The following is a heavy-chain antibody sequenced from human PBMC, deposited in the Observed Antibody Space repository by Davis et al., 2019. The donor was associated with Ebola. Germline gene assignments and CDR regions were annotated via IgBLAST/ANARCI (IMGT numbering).Heavy chain of an antibody. Sequence: ASVKVSCKAFGYSFISYGFSWVRQAPGQGLEWMGWISGYNGNTDYAQKLQGRVTMTTDTSTSTAYMELRSLRSDDTAVYYCARGITMVRGVTWFDPWGQGTLVTVSS. CDR1: GYSFISYG. J-gene: IGHJ5*02. V-gene: IGHV1-18*01. CDR2: ISGYNGNT. D-gene: IGHD3-10*01. CDR3: ARGITMVRGVTWFDP.